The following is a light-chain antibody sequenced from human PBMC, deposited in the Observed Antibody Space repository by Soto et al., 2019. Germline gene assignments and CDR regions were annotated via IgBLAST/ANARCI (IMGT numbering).Light chain of an antibody. CDR1: QSVSSY. CDR2: DAS. Sequence: EIVLTQSPATLSLSPGERATLSCRASQSVSSYLAWYQHKPGQAPRLLIYDASNRATGIPARFSGSGSGTDFTLTISSLEPEDFGVYYCQQRRNWPPTLGQGTRLEIK. CDR3: QQRRNWPPT. V-gene: IGKV3-11*01. J-gene: IGKJ5*01.